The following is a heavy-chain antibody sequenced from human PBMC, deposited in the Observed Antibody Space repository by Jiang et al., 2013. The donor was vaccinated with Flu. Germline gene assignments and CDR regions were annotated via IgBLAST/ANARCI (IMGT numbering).Heavy chain of an antibody. CDR2: IDPSDAYT. J-gene: IGHJ4*02. CDR3: ARQFCTNGICYYYFEN. V-gene: IGHV5-10-1*01. Sequence: GAEVKKPGESLRISCKGSGYSFTNYWISWVRQMPGKGLEWMGRIDPSDAYTNYSPSFQGHVTISADKSISTVYLQWSSLKASDTAIYYCARQFCTNGICYYYFENWGQGTQVTASS. D-gene: IGHD2-8*01. CDR1: GYSFTNYW.